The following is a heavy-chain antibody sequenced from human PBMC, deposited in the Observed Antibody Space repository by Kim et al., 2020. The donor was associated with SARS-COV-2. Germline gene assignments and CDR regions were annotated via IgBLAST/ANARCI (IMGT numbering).Heavy chain of an antibody. D-gene: IGHD2-15*01. CDR2: ISNSGST. J-gene: IGHJ2*01. CDR1: GASISTYH. Sequence: SETLSLTCTVSGASISTYHWSWIRQPPGKGLEWIGYISNSGSTHYNPSLRSRVPISVDTSKNQFSLLLTSVKAADTAVYYCARRGWYSDIWGRSTLVTVSS. V-gene: IGHV4-59*08. CDR3: ARRGWYSDI.